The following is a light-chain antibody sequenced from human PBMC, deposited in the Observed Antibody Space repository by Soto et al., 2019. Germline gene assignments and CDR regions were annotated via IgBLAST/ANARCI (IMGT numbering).Light chain of an antibody. CDR1: QGINRW. Sequence: DIQMTQSPSSVSASVGDGVTITCRASQGINRWLAWYQQKLGKAPKLLIFDASSLQSGVPSRFSGSGSGTDFTLTISSLQPEDFATYYCQQANSFPLTFGGGTKVDIK. J-gene: IGKJ4*01. CDR3: QQANSFPLT. CDR2: DAS. V-gene: IGKV1D-12*01.